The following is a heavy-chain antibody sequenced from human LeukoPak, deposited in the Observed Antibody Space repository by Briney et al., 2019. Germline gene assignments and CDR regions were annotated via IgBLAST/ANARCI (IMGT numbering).Heavy chain of an antibody. CDR2: VNSDGSTT. CDR3: ARGYYSSSRFDS. Sequence: PVGSRRLSCAGSGFPFSNYLMHWVRQAPGKGLVWVSRVNSDGSTTNYADSVKGRFTISRDNAENTLYMRMNSLRPEDTAVYYCARGYYSSSRFDSWGQGTLVTVSS. J-gene: IGHJ4*02. V-gene: IGHV3-74*01. CDR1: GFPFSNYL. D-gene: IGHD6-13*01.